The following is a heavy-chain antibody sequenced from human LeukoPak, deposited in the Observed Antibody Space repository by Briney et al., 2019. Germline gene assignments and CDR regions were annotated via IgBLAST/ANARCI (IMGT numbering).Heavy chain of an antibody. CDR2: IWYDGSNK. Sequence: GGSLRLSCAASGFTFSSYGMHWVRQAPGKGLEWVGVIWYDGSNKYYADSVQGRFTISRDNSKNTLYLQMNSLRADDTAVYYCARGGEGSYGMDVWGQGTTVTVS. D-gene: IGHD3-16*01. V-gene: IGHV3-33*01. CDR3: ARGGEGSYGMDV. J-gene: IGHJ6*02. CDR1: GFTFSSYG.